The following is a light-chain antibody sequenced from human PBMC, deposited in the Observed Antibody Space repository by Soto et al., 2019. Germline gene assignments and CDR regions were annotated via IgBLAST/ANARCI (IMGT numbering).Light chain of an antibody. Sequence: EIHMTQSPATLSVTERQSATLSCSSSQSVGINLAWYQQKPGQAPGLLIYGASTRATGIPARFSGSGSGTEFTLTISSLQSEDFAVYYCQQYNNWPPITFGQGTRQEIK. CDR3: QQYNNWPPIT. CDR2: GAS. CDR1: QSVGIN. V-gene: IGKV3-15*01. J-gene: IGKJ5*01.